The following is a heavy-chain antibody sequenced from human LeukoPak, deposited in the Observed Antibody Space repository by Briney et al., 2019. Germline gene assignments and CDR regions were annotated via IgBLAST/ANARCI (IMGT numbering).Heavy chain of an antibody. CDR2: IYPGDSDP. CDR3: VRHGLGSSWFGFDY. Sequence: GASLKISCKGSGYTFTTYWIGWLRQMPGKGLVWMGIIYPGDSDPRYSPSFQGQVTISADKSISTAYLQWSSLKASDSAMYYCVRHGLGSSWFGFDYWGQGTLVTVSS. CDR1: GYTFTTYW. J-gene: IGHJ4*02. V-gene: IGHV5-51*01. D-gene: IGHD6-13*01.